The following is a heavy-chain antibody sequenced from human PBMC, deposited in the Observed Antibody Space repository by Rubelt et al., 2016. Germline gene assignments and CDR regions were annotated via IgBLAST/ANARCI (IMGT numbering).Heavy chain of an antibody. CDR2: INAGNGNT. Sequence: QVQLVQSGAEVKKPGASVKVSCKASGYTFTSYAMHWVRQAPGQRLEWMGWINAGNGNTKYSQKFKGRGTITRDTAAGTAYMELSSLRSEDTAVYYCARGDIVVVVAASNPLDYWGQGTLVTVSS. D-gene: IGHD2-15*01. J-gene: IGHJ4*02. CDR1: GYTFTSYA. CDR3: ARGDIVVVVAASNPLDY. V-gene: IGHV1-3*01.